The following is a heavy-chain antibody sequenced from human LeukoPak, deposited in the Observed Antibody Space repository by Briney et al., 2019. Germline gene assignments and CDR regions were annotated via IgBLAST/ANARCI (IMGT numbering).Heavy chain of an antibody. J-gene: IGHJ4*02. Sequence: GESLKISCKGSGYSFTNNWIGWVRQMPGKGLEWKGLIYPGDSDTRYSPSFQGQVTISADKSISTAYLQWSSLKASDTAIYYCARPSGGYNREFDYWGQGTLVTVSS. CDR1: GYSFTNNW. D-gene: IGHD1-14*01. V-gene: IGHV5-51*01. CDR3: ARPSGGYNREFDY. CDR2: IYPGDSDT.